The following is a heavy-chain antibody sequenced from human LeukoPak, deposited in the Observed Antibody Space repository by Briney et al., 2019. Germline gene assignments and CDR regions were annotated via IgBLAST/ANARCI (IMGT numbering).Heavy chain of an antibody. V-gene: IGHV3-7*01. Sequence: GGSLRISCAASGFTFSSYWMSWVRQAPGKGLEWVANIKQDGSEKYYVDSVKGRFTISRDNAKNSLYLQMNSLRAEDTAVYYCARDPTLRYFDWSAVYYYGMDVWGQGTTVTVSS. D-gene: IGHD3-9*01. CDR2: IKQDGSEK. CDR1: GFTFSSYW. J-gene: IGHJ6*02. CDR3: ARDPTLRYFDWSAVYYYGMDV.